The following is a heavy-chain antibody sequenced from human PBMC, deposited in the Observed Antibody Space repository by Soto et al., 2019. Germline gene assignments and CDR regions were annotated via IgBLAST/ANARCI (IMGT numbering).Heavy chain of an antibody. D-gene: IGHD3-10*01. CDR2: ISCSGGSK. CDR1: GFTFSADA. J-gene: IGHJ4*02. V-gene: IGHV3-23*01. CDR3: AKDHLYYYGSRSPALDY. Sequence: PGGSLRLSCAASGFTFSADAMHWVRQAPGKGLEWVSAISCSGGSKYYADSVKGRFTISRDNSKNTLYLQMNSLRAEDTAVYYCAKDHLYYYGSRSPALDYWGQGTLVTVSS.